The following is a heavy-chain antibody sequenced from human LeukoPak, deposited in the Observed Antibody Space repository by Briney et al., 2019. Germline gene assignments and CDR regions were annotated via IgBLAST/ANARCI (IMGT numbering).Heavy chain of an antibody. CDR1: GFTFSDYS. V-gene: IGHV3-21*01. J-gene: IGHJ4*02. D-gene: IGHD3-3*01. CDR3: ASSGVARAFDF. Sequence: KPGGSLRLSCAASGFTFSDYSMNWVRQAPGKGLEWVSSISSSSSYIYYADSVEGRFTISRDNAKNSLYLQMNSLRAEDTAVYYCASSGVARAFDFWGQGTLVTVSS. CDR2: ISSSSSYI.